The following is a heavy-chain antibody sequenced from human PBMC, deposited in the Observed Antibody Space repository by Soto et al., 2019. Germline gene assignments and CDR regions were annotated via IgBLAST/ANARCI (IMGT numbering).Heavy chain of an antibody. CDR2: ISWNSGSI. D-gene: IGHD2-15*01. Sequence: EVQLVESGGGLVQPGRSLRLSCAASGFTFDDYAMHWVRQAPGKGLEWVPGISWNSGSIGYADSVKGRFTISRDNAKNSLYLQMNSLRAEDTALYYCAKSYCSGGSCYSNYFDYWGQGTLVTVSS. CDR3: AKSYCSGGSCYSNYFDY. V-gene: IGHV3-9*01. J-gene: IGHJ4*02. CDR1: GFTFDDYA.